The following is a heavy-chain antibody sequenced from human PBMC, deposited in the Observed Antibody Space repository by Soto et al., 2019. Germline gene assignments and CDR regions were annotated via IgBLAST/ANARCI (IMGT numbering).Heavy chain of an antibody. Sequence: QVQLVESGGGVVQPGRSLRLSCAASGFTFSSYAMHWVRQAPGKGLEWVAVISYDGDNKFYADSVKGRFTISRDNSKNTLYLHMNSLRAEDTALYYCARDPMSCSGGRSTSVGWFDPWGQGTLVTVSS. CDR3: ARDPMSCSGGRSTSVGWFDP. J-gene: IGHJ5*02. CDR1: GFTFSSYA. D-gene: IGHD2-15*01. V-gene: IGHV3-30-3*01. CDR2: ISYDGDNK.